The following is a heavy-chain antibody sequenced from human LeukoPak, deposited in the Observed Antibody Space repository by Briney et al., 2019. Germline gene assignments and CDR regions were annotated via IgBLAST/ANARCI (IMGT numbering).Heavy chain of an antibody. V-gene: IGHV4-61*02. Sequence: SETLSLTCTVSGGSISSGTYCWSWIRQPAGKGLEWIGRIYTSESNNYNPSLKSRVTMSIDTSKNQFSLTLTSVTAADTAVYYCARVESDDYNQSWFDPWGQGTLVTVSS. CDR3: ARVESDDYNQSWFDP. CDR2: IYTSESN. CDR1: GGSISSGTYC. J-gene: IGHJ5*02. D-gene: IGHD5-24*01.